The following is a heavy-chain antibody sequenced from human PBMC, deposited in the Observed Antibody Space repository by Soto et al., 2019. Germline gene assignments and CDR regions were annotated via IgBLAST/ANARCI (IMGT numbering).Heavy chain of an antibody. CDR3: ARGYGGNFDS. Sequence: QVQLQQWGAGLLKPSETLSLTCAAFGGSFSGYYWNWIRQPPGKGLDWFGEINRSGSTSYNPSLKSRVTISVDTSKIRFSLKLSSVTAADTAVYDCARGYGGNFDSWGQGTLVSFSS. V-gene: IGHV4-34*01. D-gene: IGHD3-10*01. J-gene: IGHJ4*02. CDR2: INRSGST. CDR1: GGSFSGYY.